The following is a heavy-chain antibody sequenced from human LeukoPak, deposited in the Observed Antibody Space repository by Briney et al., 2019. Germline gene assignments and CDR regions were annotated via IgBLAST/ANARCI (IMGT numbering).Heavy chain of an antibody. CDR1: GGSFSGYY. D-gene: IGHD5-18*01. V-gene: IGHV4-34*01. J-gene: IGHJ4*02. CDR3: ASRYSYGFIDY. CDR2: INHSGST. Sequence: SETLSLTCAVYGGSFSGYYWSWIRQPPGTGLEWIGEINHSGSTNYNPSLKSRVTISVDTSKNQFSLKLSSVTAADTAVYYCASRYSYGFIDYWGQGTLVTVSS.